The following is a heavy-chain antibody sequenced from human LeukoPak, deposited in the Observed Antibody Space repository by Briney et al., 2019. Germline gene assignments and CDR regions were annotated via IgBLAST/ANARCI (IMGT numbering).Heavy chain of an antibody. Sequence: EWVGXIIIKANSYATAYAASVKGRFTISRDDSKNTAYLQMNSLKTEDTAVYYCTRREYGVTTFDYWGQGTLVTVSS. V-gene: IGHV3-73*01. CDR2: IIIKANSYAT. J-gene: IGHJ4*02. D-gene: IGHD4-17*01. CDR3: TRREYGVTTFDY.